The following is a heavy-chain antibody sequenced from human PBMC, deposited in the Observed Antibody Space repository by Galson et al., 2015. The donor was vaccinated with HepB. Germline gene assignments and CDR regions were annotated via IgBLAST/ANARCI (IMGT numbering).Heavy chain of an antibody. Sequence: SVKVSCKASGYTFTSYDINWVRQTTGQGLEWMGWMNPNSGNTGYAQKFQGRVTMTRNTSISTAYMELSSLRSEDTAVYYCARGRTYGSGSYWGGVDYWGQGTLVTVSS. CDR1: GYTFTSYD. D-gene: IGHD3-10*01. CDR2: MNPNSGNT. CDR3: ARGRTYGSGSYWGGVDY. J-gene: IGHJ4*02. V-gene: IGHV1-8*01.